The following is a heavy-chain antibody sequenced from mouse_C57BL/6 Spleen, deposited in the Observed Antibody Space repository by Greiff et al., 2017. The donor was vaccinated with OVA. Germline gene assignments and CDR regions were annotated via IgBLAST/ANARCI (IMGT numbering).Heavy chain of an antibody. CDR1: GYTFTSYW. CDR3: ARLNSTTVVPTDAMDD. D-gene: IGHD1-1*01. V-gene: IGHV1-53*01. CDR2: INPSNGGT. Sequence: QVQLQQSGTELVKPGASVKLSCKASGYTFTSYWMHWVKQRPGQGLEWIGNINPSNGGTNYNEKFKSKATLTVDKSSSTAYMQLSSLTSEDSAVYDCARLNSTTVVPTDAMDDWGQGTSVTVSS. J-gene: IGHJ4*01.